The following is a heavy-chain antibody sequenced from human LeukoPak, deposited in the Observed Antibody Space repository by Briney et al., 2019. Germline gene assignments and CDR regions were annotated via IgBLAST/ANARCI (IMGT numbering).Heavy chain of an antibody. CDR2: ISYDGSNQ. CDR3: ARGHPHGWELYLDY. Sequence: GGSLRLSCAASGFNFGAYAMHWARQSPGKGLDWVALISYDGSNQWYADSVKGRFTVSRDSSKNTLYLQMNSLRVEDTAVYYCARGHPHGWELYLDYWGQGTLATVSS. V-gene: IGHV3-30*04. CDR1: GFNFGAYA. J-gene: IGHJ4*02. D-gene: IGHD4-23*01.